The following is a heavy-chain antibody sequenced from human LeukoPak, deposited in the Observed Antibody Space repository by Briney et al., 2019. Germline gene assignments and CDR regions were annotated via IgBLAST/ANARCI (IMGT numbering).Heavy chain of an antibody. CDR1: GYTFTGYY. CDR2: INPNIGDT. D-gene: IGHD5-18*01. Sequence: GASVKVSCKASGYTFTGYYMHWVRQAPGQGLEWMGWINPNIGDTNYAQNFQGRVTMTRDTSIRTAHMELSRLRSDDTAVYYCASRSRGYSYGILDAFDIWGQGTMVTVSS. CDR3: ASRSRGYSYGILDAFDI. V-gene: IGHV1-2*02. J-gene: IGHJ3*02.